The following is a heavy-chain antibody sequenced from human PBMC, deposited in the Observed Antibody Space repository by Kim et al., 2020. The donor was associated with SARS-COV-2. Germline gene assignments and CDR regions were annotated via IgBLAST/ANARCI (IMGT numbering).Heavy chain of an antibody. J-gene: IGHJ4*02. D-gene: IGHD1-26*01. CDR3: ASVFPRSGSYDF. Sequence: GGSLRVSCAGSGFTFRSYAMQWVRQAPGKGLEYVSAITDNGVTTFYADSVKGRFTISRDNSKNMVYLQMGSLRPEDTAVYYCASVFPRSGSYDFWGQGILVTVSS. CDR2: ITDNGVTT. CDR1: GFTFRSYA. V-gene: IGHV3-64*02.